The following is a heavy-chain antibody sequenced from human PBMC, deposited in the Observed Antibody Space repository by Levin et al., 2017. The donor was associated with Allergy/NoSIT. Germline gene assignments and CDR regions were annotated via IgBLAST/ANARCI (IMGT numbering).Heavy chain of an antibody. CDR1: GFSVSSNY. Sequence: QAGGSLRLSCAASGFSVSSNYMSWVRQPPGKGLEWVSVMYPGSSTYNADSVKGRFTISRDTSKNTLFLQMNNLRAEDTAVYYCARVVYGRGATIYTYYYMDVWGKGTTVTVSS. CDR3: ARVVYGRGATIYTYYYMDV. D-gene: IGHD5-24*01. V-gene: IGHV3-66*01. CDR2: MYPGSST. J-gene: IGHJ6*03.